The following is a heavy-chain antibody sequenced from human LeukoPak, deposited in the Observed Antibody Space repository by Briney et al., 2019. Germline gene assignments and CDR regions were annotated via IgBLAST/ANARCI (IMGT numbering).Heavy chain of an antibody. CDR3: GGSHSYAFDS. V-gene: IGHV3-7*04. CDR2: IKPDGTYK. CDR1: GFTLSTSW. J-gene: IGHJ4*02. D-gene: IGHD2-21*01. Sequence: GGSLRLSCSPSGFTLSTSWMTWVSQAPGKGLEWVANIKPDGTYKQYLESVKGRFTISRDNAKNSLFLQMNSLRAEDTVVYYCGGSHSYAFDSWGRGNLGCVSS.